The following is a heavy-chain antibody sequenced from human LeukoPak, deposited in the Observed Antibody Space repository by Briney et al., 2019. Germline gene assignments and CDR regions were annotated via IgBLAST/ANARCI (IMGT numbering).Heavy chain of an antibody. V-gene: IGHV3-21*01. CDR2: ISPSGAYI. Sequence: GGSLRLSCTASGFPFSRYNMNWVRQAPGKGLEWVSSISPSGAYIYSADSVKGRFTISRDNAKNSLYLQMNSLGAEDTAVYYCARDAVGATYYYYYYMDVWGKGTTVTISS. J-gene: IGHJ6*03. CDR1: GFPFSRYN. CDR3: ARDAVGATYYYYYYMDV. D-gene: IGHD1-26*01.